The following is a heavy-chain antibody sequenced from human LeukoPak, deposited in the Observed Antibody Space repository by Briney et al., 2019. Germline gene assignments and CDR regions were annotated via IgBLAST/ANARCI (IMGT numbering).Heavy chain of an antibody. V-gene: IGHV1-3*03. D-gene: IGHD3-16*02. Sequence: GASVKVSCKASGYTFTSYAMHWVRQAPGQRLGWMGWINAGNGNTKYSQEFQGRVTITRDTSASTAYMELSSLRSEDTAVYYCAAQDIMITFGGVIEADIWGQGTTVTVSS. CDR1: GYTFTSYA. CDR2: INAGNGNT. J-gene: IGHJ3*02. CDR3: AAQDIMITFGGVIEADI.